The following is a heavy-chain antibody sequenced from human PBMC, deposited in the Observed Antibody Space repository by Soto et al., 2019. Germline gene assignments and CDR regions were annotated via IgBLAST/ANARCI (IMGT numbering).Heavy chain of an antibody. D-gene: IGHD6-19*01. CDR1: GGSVSSGSYH. CDR2: IYHSGST. V-gene: IGHV4-61*01. CDR3: ARLSAAWIDP. J-gene: IGHJ5*02. Sequence: QVQLQESGTGLEKPSETLSLTCTVSGGSVSSGSYHWGWIRQPPGKGLEWIGYIYHSGSTNYNPSLKSRVTISVDTSKNQFSLSLTSVTAADTAVYYCARLSAAWIDPWGQGTLVTVAS.